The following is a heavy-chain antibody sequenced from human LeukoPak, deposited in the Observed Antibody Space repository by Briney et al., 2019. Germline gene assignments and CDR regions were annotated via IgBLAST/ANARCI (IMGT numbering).Heavy chain of an antibody. D-gene: IGHD6-19*01. Sequence: PSETLSLTCTVSGGSISGSTYYWGWIRQPPGKGLEWIGSIYYSGSTYYNPSLKSRVTISVDTSKNQFSLKLSSVTVADTAVYYCARRQWLVHYWGQGTLVTVSS. V-gene: IGHV4-39*01. J-gene: IGHJ4*02. CDR2: IYYSGST. CDR3: ARRQWLVHY. CDR1: GGSISGSTYY.